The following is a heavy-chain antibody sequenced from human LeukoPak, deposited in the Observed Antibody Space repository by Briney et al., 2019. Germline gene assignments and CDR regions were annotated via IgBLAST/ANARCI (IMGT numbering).Heavy chain of an antibody. J-gene: IGHJ5*02. Sequence: SETLSLTCTVSGGSITSSSYYWGWIRQPPGKGLEWIGSIYYSGSTYYNPSLKSRVTISVDTSKNQFSLKLSSVTAADTAVYYCARGIAAAPAWGQGTLVTVSS. CDR1: GGSITSSSYY. CDR3: ARGIAAAPA. D-gene: IGHD6-13*01. V-gene: IGHV4-39*07. CDR2: IYYSGST.